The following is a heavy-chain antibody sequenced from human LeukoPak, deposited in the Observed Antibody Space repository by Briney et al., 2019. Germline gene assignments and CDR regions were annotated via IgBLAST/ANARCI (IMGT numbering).Heavy chain of an antibody. V-gene: IGHV3-48*01. J-gene: IGHJ4*02. D-gene: IGHD6-19*01. Sequence: PGGSLRLSCAASGFTFSSYSMNWVRQAPGKGLEWVSYISSSSSTIYYADSVKGRFTISKDNAKNSLYLQMNSLRAEDTAVYYCARDLRRLYGSGWSGYFDYWGQGTLVTVSS. CDR1: GFTFSSYS. CDR3: ARDLRRLYGSGWSGYFDY. CDR2: ISSSSSTI.